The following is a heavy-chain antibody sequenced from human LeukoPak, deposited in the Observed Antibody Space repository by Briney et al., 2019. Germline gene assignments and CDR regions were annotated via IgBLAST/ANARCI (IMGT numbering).Heavy chain of an antibody. V-gene: IGHV3-30*04. D-gene: IGHD3-16*01. Sequence: PGGSLRLSCAASGFTFSDYAMHWVRQAPGKGLEWVAVISYDGSNTYYADSVKGRFTISRDNSKNTLYLQMNSLRAEDTAVYYRARDSSLGGVRDYWGQGTLVTVSS. J-gene: IGHJ4*02. CDR1: GFTFSDYA. CDR3: ARDSSLGGVRDY. CDR2: ISYDGSNT.